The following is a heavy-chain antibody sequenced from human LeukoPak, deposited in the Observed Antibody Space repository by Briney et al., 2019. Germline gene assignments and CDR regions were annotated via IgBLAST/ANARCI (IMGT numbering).Heavy chain of an antibody. V-gene: IGHV1-18*01. D-gene: IGHD3-22*01. J-gene: IGHJ4*02. CDR3: ARDFGPQGGYDY. CDR2: ISAYNGNT. Sequence: ASVKVSRKASRYTLISYGLSWVRQAPGQGLEWMGWISAYNGNTNYAQKLQGRVTMTTDTSSRKAYMELRSLRSDDTGVYYCARDFGPQGGYDYWGQGTLVTVSS. CDR1: RYTLISYG.